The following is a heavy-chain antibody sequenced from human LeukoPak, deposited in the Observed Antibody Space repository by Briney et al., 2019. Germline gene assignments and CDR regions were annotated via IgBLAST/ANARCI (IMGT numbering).Heavy chain of an antibody. J-gene: IGHJ6*03. V-gene: IGHV1-46*01. CDR2: INPSGGST. D-gene: IGHD3-22*01. CDR1: GYTFTSYY. Sequence: GASVKVSCKASGYTFTSYYMHWVRQAPGQGLEWMGIINPSGGSTSYAQKFQGRVTITTDESTSTAYMELSSLRSEDTAVYYCARDPDYYDSSGYYYYYYMDVWGKGTTVTVSS. CDR3: ARDPDYYDSSGYYYYYYMDV.